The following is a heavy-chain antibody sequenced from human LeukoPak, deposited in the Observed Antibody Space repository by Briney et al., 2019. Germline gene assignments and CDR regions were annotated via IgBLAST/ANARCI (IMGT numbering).Heavy chain of an antibody. J-gene: IGHJ4*02. D-gene: IGHD4-23*01. V-gene: IGHV1-46*01. Sequence: ASVKVSCKASGYTFTSYYLHWVRQAPGQGLECMGTINPSGGSTTYAQKFQGRVSMTRDTSTSTVYMELSSLRSEDTAVYYCARERRSTVVTRGSFDYWGQGTLVTVSS. CDR3: ARERRSTVVTRGSFDY. CDR1: GYTFTSYY. CDR2: INPSGGST.